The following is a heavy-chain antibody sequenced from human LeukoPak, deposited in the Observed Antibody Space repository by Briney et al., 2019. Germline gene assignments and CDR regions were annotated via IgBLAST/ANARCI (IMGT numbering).Heavy chain of an antibody. V-gene: IGHV5-51*01. Sequence: GESLKISCKGSGYSFTSYWIGWVRQMPGKGLEWMGIIYPDDSDTRYSPSLQGQVTISADKSISTAYLQWSSLKASDTAMYYCARHKDQLLSNWFDPWGQGTLVTVSS. CDR3: ARHKDQLLSNWFDP. CDR2: IYPDDSDT. D-gene: IGHD2-2*01. J-gene: IGHJ5*02. CDR1: GYSFTSYW.